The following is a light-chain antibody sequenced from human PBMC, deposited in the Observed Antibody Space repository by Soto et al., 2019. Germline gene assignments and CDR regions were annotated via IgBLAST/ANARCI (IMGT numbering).Light chain of an antibody. Sequence: ALAQSPATLSVSPLDTATLSCRASQSVSSKVAWYQHKPGQRPRLIIFGASTRAIGILARFSDGGSGTEFNPTIRSLQSEDFAVYYCQQYSNWPPETFGQGTKVDIK. V-gene: IGKV3-15*01. J-gene: IGKJ1*01. CDR2: GAS. CDR1: QSVSSK. CDR3: QQYSNWPPET.